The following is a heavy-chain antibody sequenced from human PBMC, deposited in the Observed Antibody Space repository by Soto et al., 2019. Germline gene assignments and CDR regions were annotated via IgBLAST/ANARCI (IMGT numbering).Heavy chain of an antibody. CDR2: INHSGST. CDR3: ARGGKQQLVLGYSSGWYVARKDPCFDY. CDR1: GGSFSGYY. V-gene: IGHV4-34*01. J-gene: IGHJ4*02. D-gene: IGHD6-19*01. Sequence: SETLSLTCAVYGGSFSGYYWSWMRQPPGKGLEWIGEINHSGSTNYNPSLKSRVTISVDTSTSQFSLTLSSVTAAVTSVYYCARGGKQQLVLGYSSGWYVARKDPCFDYWGQGTLVTVSS.